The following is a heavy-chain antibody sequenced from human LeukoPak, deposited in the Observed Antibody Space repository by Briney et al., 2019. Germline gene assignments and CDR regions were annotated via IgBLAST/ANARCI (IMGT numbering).Heavy chain of an antibody. CDR1: GFTVNSNY. CDR3: ARGSHIGAAGILDY. Sequence: GGSLRLSCVASGFTVNSNYMSWVRQAPGEGLEWVSVIYSGGTTFYADCVKGRFTISRDDSKNTLYLQMNSLRAEDTAVYYCARGSHIGAAGILDYWGQGTLVTVSS. D-gene: IGHD6-13*01. V-gene: IGHV3-53*01. J-gene: IGHJ4*02. CDR2: IYSGGTT.